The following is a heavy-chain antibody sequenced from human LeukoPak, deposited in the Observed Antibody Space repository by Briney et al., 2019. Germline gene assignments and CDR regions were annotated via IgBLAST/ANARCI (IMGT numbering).Heavy chain of an antibody. D-gene: IGHD3-3*01. V-gene: IGHV3-23*01. CDR3: ASITIFGVVTSKYYFDY. J-gene: IGHJ4*02. Sequence: PGGSLRLSCAASGLTFISYAMSWVRQDPGNGLEWVSTISGGGGITYYADSVKGPFTISRDSSKNTLYLQMNSLRAEDTAVYYCASITIFGVVTSKYYFDYWGQGTLVTVSS. CDR2: ISGGGGIT. CDR1: GLTFISYA.